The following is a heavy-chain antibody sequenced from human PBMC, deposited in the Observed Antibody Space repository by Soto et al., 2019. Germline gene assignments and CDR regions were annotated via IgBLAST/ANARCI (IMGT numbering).Heavy chain of an antibody. CDR2: ISSSGSTI. CDR3: ARGPYCTSTSCYSF. V-gene: IGHV3-11*01. D-gene: IGHD2-2*01. CDR1: GFTFSDYY. Sequence: GGSLRLSCAASGFTFSDYYMSWIRQAPGKGLEWVSYISSSGSTINYADSVRGRFTISRDNAKNSLYLQMNSLRAEDTAVYYCARGPYCTSTSCYSFWGQGALVTVSS. J-gene: IGHJ4*02.